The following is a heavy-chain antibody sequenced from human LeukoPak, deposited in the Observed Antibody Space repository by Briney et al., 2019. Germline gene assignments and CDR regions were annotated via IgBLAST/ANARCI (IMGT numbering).Heavy chain of an antibody. Sequence: SETLSLTCTVSGGSISSYYWSWIRQPPGKGLEWIWYIYYSGSTNYNPSLKSRVTISVDTSKNQFSLKLSSVTAADTAVYYCARLFGVVPDYWGQGTLVTVSS. CDR3: ARLFGVVPDY. CDR2: IYYSGST. V-gene: IGHV4-59*01. CDR1: GGSISSYY. J-gene: IGHJ4*02. D-gene: IGHD3-3*01.